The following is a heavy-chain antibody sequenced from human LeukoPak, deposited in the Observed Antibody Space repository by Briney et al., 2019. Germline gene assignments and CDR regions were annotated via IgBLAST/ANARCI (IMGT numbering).Heavy chain of an antibody. Sequence: GGSLRLSCAASGFTFSSYSMNWVRQAPGKGLEWVSYISSSSTIYYADSVKGRFTISRDNAKNSLYLQMNSLRAEDTAVYYCARDSRDYGGNESDYWGQGTLVTVSS. D-gene: IGHD4-23*01. J-gene: IGHJ4*02. CDR1: GFTFSSYS. CDR2: ISSSSTI. CDR3: ARDSRDYGGNESDY. V-gene: IGHV3-48*01.